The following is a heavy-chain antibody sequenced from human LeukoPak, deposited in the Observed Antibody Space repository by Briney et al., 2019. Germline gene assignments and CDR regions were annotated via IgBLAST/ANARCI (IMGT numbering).Heavy chain of an antibody. Sequence: ASVQVSCKASGYTFTSYGISWVRQAPGQGLEWMGWISAYNGNTNYAQKLQGRVTMTTDTSTSTAHMELRSLRSDDTAVYYCAREAMYYYDSSGYDAFDIWGQGTMVTVSP. J-gene: IGHJ3*02. V-gene: IGHV1-18*01. CDR1: GYTFTSYG. CDR3: AREAMYYYDSSGYDAFDI. D-gene: IGHD3-22*01. CDR2: ISAYNGNT.